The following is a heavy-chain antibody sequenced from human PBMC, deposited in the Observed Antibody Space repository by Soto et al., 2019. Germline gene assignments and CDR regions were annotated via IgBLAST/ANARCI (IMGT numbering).Heavy chain of an antibody. J-gene: IGHJ4*02. CDR3: ARENVDIATTMLPYFDY. Sequence: SLRLSCAASGFTFSSHAIHWVREALGKRLEWVAVVSYDGSNKYYAGSVKGRFTISRDNSKNTQYLQMNSLRVEDTAVYYCARENVDIATTMLPYFDYWGQGTVVTVSS. D-gene: IGHD5-12*01. CDR2: VSYDGSNK. V-gene: IGHV3-30*03. CDR1: GFTFSSHA.